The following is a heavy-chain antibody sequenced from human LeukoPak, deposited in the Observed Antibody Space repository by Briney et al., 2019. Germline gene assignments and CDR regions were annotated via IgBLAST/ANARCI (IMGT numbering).Heavy chain of an antibody. CDR3: ARNFGGGDSSGPYY. Sequence: GGSPRLSCAASGFTFSSYEMNWVRQAPGKGLEWVSYISSSGSTIYYADSVKGRFTISRDNAKNSLYLQVNSLRAEDTALYYCARNFGGGDSSGPYYWGQGTLVTVSS. D-gene: IGHD3-22*01. CDR1: GFTFSSYE. V-gene: IGHV3-48*03. CDR2: ISSSGSTI. J-gene: IGHJ4*02.